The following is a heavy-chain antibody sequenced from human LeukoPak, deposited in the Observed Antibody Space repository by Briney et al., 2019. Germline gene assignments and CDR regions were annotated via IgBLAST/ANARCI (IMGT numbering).Heavy chain of an antibody. J-gene: IGHJ5*02. Sequence: SQTLSLTCAISGDSVSSNSAAWNWIRQSLSRGLEWLGRTYYRSKWYNDYAVSVKSRITINPDTSKNQFSLQLNSVTPEDTAVYYCARERIAVAGINWFDPWGQGTLVTVSS. CDR2: TYYRSKWYN. V-gene: IGHV6-1*01. CDR3: ARERIAVAGINWFDP. D-gene: IGHD6-19*01. CDR1: GDSVSSNSAA.